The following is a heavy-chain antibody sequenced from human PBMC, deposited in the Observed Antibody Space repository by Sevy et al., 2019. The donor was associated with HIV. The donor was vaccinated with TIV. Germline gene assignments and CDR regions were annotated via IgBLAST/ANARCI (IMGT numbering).Heavy chain of an antibody. D-gene: IGHD4-17*01. CDR3: ITDREYDDYMRGFDT. J-gene: IGHJ4*02. Sequence: GGSLRLSCSASGFTFTNAWMGWVRQAPGKGLEWVARIRSNTDGGTTDYAAPLKGRFTISRDDSKNTLYLQMNILKSADTAVYYCITDREYDDYMRGFDTWGQGTLVTVSS. CDR2: IRSNTDGGTT. V-gene: IGHV3-15*01. CDR1: GFTFTNAW.